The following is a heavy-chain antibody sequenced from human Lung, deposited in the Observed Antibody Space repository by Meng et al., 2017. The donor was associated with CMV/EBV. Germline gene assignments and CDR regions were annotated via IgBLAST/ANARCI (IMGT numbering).Heavy chain of an antibody. CDR3: ARDLGYSSSWYFQGHFDC. D-gene: IGHD6-13*01. CDR1: GYTFTNYY. CDR2: INPSDNTT. Sequence: ASVXVSCKASGYTFTNYYIHWVRQAPGQGLEWMGIINPSDNTTIYAQKFQGRVTMTRDTSTSTAYMELSSLRSDDTALYYCARDLGYSSSWYFQGHFDCWGQGTLVTVSS. V-gene: IGHV1-46*01. J-gene: IGHJ4*02.